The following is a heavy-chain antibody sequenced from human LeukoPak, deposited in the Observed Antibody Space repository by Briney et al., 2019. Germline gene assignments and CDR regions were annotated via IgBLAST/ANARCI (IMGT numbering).Heavy chain of an antibody. CDR3: AKDKTSGSPDAFDI. CDR1: GFTFGDYA. V-gene: IGHV3-9*01. Sequence: GGSLRLSCAASGFTFGDYAMHWVRQAPGKGLECVSGISWNSGSIGYADSVKGRFTISRDNAKNSLYLQMNSLRAEDTALYYCAKDKTSGSPDAFDIWGQGTMVTVSS. CDR2: ISWNSGSI. D-gene: IGHD3-10*01. J-gene: IGHJ3*02.